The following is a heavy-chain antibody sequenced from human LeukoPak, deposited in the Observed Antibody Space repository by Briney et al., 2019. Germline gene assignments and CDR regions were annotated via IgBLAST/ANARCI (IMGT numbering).Heavy chain of an antibody. CDR3: ARGRVEYYYSMGV. Sequence: ASVKVSCKASGYTVTRYAMNWVRQAPGQGLEWMGWINTNTGNPTYAQGFTGRFVFSLDTSVSTAYLQISSLKAEDTAVYYCARGRVEYYYSMGVWGKGTTVTVSS. D-gene: IGHD2-15*01. V-gene: IGHV7-4-1*02. J-gene: IGHJ6*03. CDR1: GYTVTRYA. CDR2: INTNTGNP.